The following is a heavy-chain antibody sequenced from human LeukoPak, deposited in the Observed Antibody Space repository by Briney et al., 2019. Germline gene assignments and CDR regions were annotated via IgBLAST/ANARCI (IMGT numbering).Heavy chain of an antibody. Sequence: GGSLRLSCAASGVTFSSYAMNWVRQAPGKGLEWISYIGSSSSTIYYADSVKGRFTISRDNAKNSLYLQMNSLRAEDTAVYYCARDQNEADIVVVVAASHAFDIWGQGTMVTVSS. CDR2: IGSSSSTI. D-gene: IGHD2-15*01. CDR1: GVTFSSYA. J-gene: IGHJ3*02. V-gene: IGHV3-48*01. CDR3: ARDQNEADIVVVVAASHAFDI.